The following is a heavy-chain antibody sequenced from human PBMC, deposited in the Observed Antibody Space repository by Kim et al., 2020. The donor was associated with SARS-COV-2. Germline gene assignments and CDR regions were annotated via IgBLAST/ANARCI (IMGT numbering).Heavy chain of an antibody. CDR2: ISAYNGNT. Sequence: ASVKVSCKASGYTFTSYGISWVRQAPGQGLEWMGWISAYNGNTNYAQKLQGRVTMTTDTSTSTAYMELRSLRSDDTAVYYCARQTKGYCSSTSCYRPPDYWGQGTLVTVSS. V-gene: IGHV1-18*04. D-gene: IGHD2-2*02. CDR1: GYTFTSYG. J-gene: IGHJ4*02. CDR3: ARQTKGYCSSTSCYRPPDY.